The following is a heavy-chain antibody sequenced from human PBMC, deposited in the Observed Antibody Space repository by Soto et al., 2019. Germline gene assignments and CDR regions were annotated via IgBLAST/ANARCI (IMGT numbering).Heavy chain of an antibody. Sequence: QVQLVQSGAEVKKPGASVKVSCKASGYNFIQYGISWVRQAPGQGLEWMAWISPFNGYTNYAQQLQGRVSLTSDTFTSTVYMELRSLRSDDTAVYYCARDLGILGYCSGDSCGDWYFDVWGRGTLVSVSS. CDR2: ISPFNGYT. CDR3: ARDLGILGYCSGDSCGDWYFDV. CDR1: GYNFIQYG. V-gene: IGHV1-18*01. D-gene: IGHD2-15*01. J-gene: IGHJ2*01.